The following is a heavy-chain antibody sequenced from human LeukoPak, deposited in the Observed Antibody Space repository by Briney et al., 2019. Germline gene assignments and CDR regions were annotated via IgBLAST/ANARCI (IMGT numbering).Heavy chain of an antibody. CDR1: GFTFSSYA. V-gene: IGHV3-64D*06. Sequence: GGSLRLSCSASGFTFSSYAMHWVRQAPGKGLEYVSAISSNGGSTYYADSVKGRFTISRDNSKNTLYPQMSSLRAEDTAVYYCRGGSGWYGDFDYWGQGTLVTVSS. CDR2: ISSNGGST. D-gene: IGHD6-19*01. CDR3: RGGSGWYGDFDY. J-gene: IGHJ4*02.